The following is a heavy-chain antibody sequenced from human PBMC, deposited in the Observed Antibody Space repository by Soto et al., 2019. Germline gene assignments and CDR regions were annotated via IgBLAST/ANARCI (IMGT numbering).Heavy chain of an antibody. J-gene: IGHJ6*02. CDR1: GGSISSSSYY. D-gene: IGHD6-19*01. CDR2: IYYSGST. CDR3: ARHGQWLVTGYFYYGMDV. Sequence: SETLSLTCTVSGGSISSSSYYWSWIRQPPGKGLEWIGYIYYSGSTNYNPSLKSRVTISVDTSKNQFSLKLSSVTAADTAVYYCARHGQWLVTGYFYYGMDVWGQGTTVTVSS. V-gene: IGHV4-61*05.